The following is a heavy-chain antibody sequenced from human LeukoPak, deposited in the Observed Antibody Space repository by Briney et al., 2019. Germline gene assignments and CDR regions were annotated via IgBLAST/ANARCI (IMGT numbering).Heavy chain of an antibody. CDR2: IIPIFGTA. Sequence: GASVKVSCKASGGTFSSYAISWVRQAPGQGLEWMGGIIPIFGTANYAQKFQGRVTITADKSTSTAYMELSSLRSEDTAVYYCACRTGDEDYYYMDVWGKGTTVTVSS. D-gene: IGHD7-27*01. V-gene: IGHV1-69*06. J-gene: IGHJ6*03. CDR1: GGTFSSYA. CDR3: ACRTGDEDYYYMDV.